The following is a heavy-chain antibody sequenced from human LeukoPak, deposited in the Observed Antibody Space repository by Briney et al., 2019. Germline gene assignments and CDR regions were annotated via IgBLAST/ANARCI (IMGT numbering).Heavy chain of an antibody. J-gene: IGHJ4*02. Sequence: QAGGSLRLSCAASGFTFDDYGMHWVRQAPGKGLEWVAFVRYDGSNKYYADSVKGRFTISRDNSKNTLYLQMNSLRAEDTAVYYCAKVLYSGYDSLGYWGQGTLVTVSS. D-gene: IGHD5-12*01. CDR2: VRYDGSNK. CDR1: GFTFDDYG. V-gene: IGHV3-30*02. CDR3: AKVLYSGYDSLGY.